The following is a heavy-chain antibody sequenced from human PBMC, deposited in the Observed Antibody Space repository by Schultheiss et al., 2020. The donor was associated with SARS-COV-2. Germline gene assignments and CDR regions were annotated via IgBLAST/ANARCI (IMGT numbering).Heavy chain of an antibody. V-gene: IGHV3-23*01. D-gene: IGHD2-2*01. CDR1: GFTFSGSA. Sequence: GGSLRLSCAASGFTFSGSAMHWVRQAPGKGLEWVSGISGSGGSTYYADSVKGRFTISRDNSKNTLYLQMNSLRAEDTAVYYCARADIVVVPAAMRLGMDVWGQGTTVTVSS. CDR2: ISGSGGST. CDR3: ARADIVVVPAAMRLGMDV. J-gene: IGHJ6*02.